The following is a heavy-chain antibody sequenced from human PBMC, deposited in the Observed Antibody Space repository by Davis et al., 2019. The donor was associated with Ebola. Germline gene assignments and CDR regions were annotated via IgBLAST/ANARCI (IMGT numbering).Heavy chain of an antibody. Sequence: GESLKISCSASGFTFSSYGMHWVRQAPGKGLEWVAVIWYDGSNKYYADSVKGRFTISRDNSKNTLYLQMNSLRAEDTAVYYCARAEAVAGTWGRYYFDYWGQGTLVTVSS. CDR3: ARAEAVAGTWGRYYFDY. V-gene: IGHV3-33*08. CDR2: IWYDGSNK. CDR1: GFTFSSYG. D-gene: IGHD6-19*01. J-gene: IGHJ4*02.